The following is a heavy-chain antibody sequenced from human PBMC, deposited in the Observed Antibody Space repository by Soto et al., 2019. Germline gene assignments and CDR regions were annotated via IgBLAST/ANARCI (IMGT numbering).Heavy chain of an antibody. Sequence: PSETLSLTCTVSGGSISSGGYYWSWIRQRPGEGLEWIGYIYYSGSTYYNPSLKSRVTISVDTSKNQFSLKLSSVTAADTAVYYCARNDYDSSGYFDYWGQGTLVTVSS. CDR1: GGSISSGGYY. J-gene: IGHJ4*02. CDR3: ARNDYDSSGYFDY. D-gene: IGHD3-22*01. V-gene: IGHV4-31*03. CDR2: IYYSGST.